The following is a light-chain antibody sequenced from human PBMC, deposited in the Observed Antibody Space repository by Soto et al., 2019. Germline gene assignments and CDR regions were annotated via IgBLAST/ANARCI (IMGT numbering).Light chain of an antibody. J-gene: IGKJ2*01. CDR1: GDLQRSHGYSY. Sequence: DIVMTQSPLSLPVIPGEPASISCRSSGDLQRSHGYSYLDWYLQKPGQSPQLLIYLGSNRASGVPARFSGSGSGTDFTLKISSVEAEDVGVYYCLQVLQTPYTFGEGTRLEL. CDR3: LQVLQTPYT. V-gene: IGKV2-28*01. CDR2: LGS.